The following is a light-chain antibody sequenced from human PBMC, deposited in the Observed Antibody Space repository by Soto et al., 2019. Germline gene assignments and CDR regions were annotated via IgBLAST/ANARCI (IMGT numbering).Light chain of an antibody. Sequence: QLVLTQSPSASASLGASVKLTCTLSSGHSSYAIAWHQQQPEKGPRYLMKLNSDGSHSKGDGIPDRFSGSSSGAEHYLTISSLQSEDEADYYRQTWGTGIGVFGGGTKVTVL. CDR3: QTWGTGIGV. J-gene: IGLJ2*01. CDR1: SGHSSYA. V-gene: IGLV4-69*01. CDR2: LNSDGSH.